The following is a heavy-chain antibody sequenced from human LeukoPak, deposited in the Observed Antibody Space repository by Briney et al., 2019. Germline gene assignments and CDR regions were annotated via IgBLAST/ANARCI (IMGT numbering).Heavy chain of an antibody. CDR1: GGSISSYY. V-gene: IGHV4-59*08. CDR3: ARTRDGYNLQFDY. J-gene: IGHJ4*02. D-gene: IGHD5-24*01. CDR2: IYYSGST. Sequence: SETLSLTCTVSGGSISSYYWSWIRQPPGKGLEWIGYIYYSGSTNYNPSLKSQVTISVDTSKNQFSLKLSSVTAADTAVYYCARTRDGYNLQFDYWGQGTLVTVSS.